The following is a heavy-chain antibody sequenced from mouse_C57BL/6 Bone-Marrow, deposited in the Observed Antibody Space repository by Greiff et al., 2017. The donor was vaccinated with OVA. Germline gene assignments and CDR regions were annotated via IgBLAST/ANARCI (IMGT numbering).Heavy chain of an antibody. J-gene: IGHJ2*01. D-gene: IGHD2-3*01. Sequence: QVQLKESGAELARPGASVKLSCKASGYTFTSYGISWVKQRTGQGLEWIGEIYPRSGNTYYNEKFKGKATLTADKSSSTAYMELRSLTSEDSAVYFCARSSGGYYDYWGQGTTLTVSS. CDR2: IYPRSGNT. CDR3: ARSSGGYYDY. V-gene: IGHV1-81*01. CDR1: GYTFTSYG.